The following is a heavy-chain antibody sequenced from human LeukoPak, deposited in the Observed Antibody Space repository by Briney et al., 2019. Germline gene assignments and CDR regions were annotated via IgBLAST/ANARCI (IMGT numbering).Heavy chain of an antibody. D-gene: IGHD4/OR15-4a*01. Sequence: GGSLRLSCAASGFTFSSYWMSWVRQAPGKGLEWVANIKQDGSEKYYVDSVKGRFTISRDNAKNSLYLQMSSLRVDDTAVYYCARRRYGEGFDVWGQGTVVTVSS. CDR2: IKQDGSEK. CDR3: ARRRYGEGFDV. CDR1: GFTFSSYW. J-gene: IGHJ3*01. V-gene: IGHV3-7*01.